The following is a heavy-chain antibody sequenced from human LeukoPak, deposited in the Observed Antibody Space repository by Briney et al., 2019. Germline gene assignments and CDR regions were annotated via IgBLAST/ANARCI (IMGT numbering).Heavy chain of an antibody. J-gene: IGHJ6*02. V-gene: IGHV6-1*01. CDR2: TYYESKWYI. CDR3: VRGYHRGGLDV. D-gene: IGHD1-14*01. CDR1: GDSVSSSSVV. Sequence: SQTLSLTCAISGDSVSSSSVVWNWVRQCPSRGLEWLGRTYYESKWYIDYAESLKSRMSVNSDTSKNQVSLQLNSVSLEDTAVYYCVRGYHRGGLDVWGQGTTVIVSS.